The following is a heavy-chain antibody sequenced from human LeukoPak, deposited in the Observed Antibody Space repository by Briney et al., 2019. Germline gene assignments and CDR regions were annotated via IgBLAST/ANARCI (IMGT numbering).Heavy chain of an antibody. D-gene: IGHD1-26*01. V-gene: IGHV3-23*01. Sequence: PGGSLRLSCAASGFTFNTYAMNWVRQAPGKGLEWVSGITETGGGTKSADSVKGRFTISRDNSKNTLYLQMNSLRDEDTAIYYCAKTTRPLGALDHWGQGTLVTVSS. CDR2: ITETGGGT. CDR1: GFTFNTYA. J-gene: IGHJ4*02. CDR3: AKTTRPLGALDH.